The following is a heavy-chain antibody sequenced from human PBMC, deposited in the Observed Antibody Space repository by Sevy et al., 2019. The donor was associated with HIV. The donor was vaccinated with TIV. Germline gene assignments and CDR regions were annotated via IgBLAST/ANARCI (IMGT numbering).Heavy chain of an antibody. CDR3: ARASGVATDY. V-gene: IGHV3-33*01. Sequence: GGSLGLSCAASGFTFSSYGMHWVRQAPGKGLEWVATLWYDGSNIYYADSVKGRFTISRDNSKNTLYLQMNSLRVEDTAVYYCARASGVATDYWGQGTLVTVSS. CDR2: LWYDGSNI. D-gene: IGHD5-12*01. CDR1: GFTFSSYG. J-gene: IGHJ4*02.